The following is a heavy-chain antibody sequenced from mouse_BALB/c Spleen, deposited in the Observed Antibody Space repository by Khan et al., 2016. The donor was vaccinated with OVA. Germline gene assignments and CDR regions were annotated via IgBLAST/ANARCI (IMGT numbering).Heavy chain of an antibody. J-gene: IGHJ3*01. CDR1: GYSITSDYA. CDR3: TRGLTY. D-gene: IGHD3-3*01. CDR2: ISYSGST. Sequence: EVQLKQSGPGLVKPSQSLSLTCTVTGYSITSDYAWNWIRQFPGNKLEWMGYISYSGSTSYTPSLKSRISITRDTSKNQFFLQLNSVTTEDTATYYCTRGLTYWGQGTLVTVSA. V-gene: IGHV3-2*02.